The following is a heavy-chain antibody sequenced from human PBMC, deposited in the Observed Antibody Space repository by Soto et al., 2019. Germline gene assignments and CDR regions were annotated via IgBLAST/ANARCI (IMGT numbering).Heavy chain of an antibody. V-gene: IGHV4-34*01. CDR1: GGSFSGYY. J-gene: IGHJ4*02. CDR2: INHSGST. Sequence: SETLSLTCAVYGGSFSGYYWSWIRQPPGKGLEWIGEINHSGSTNYNPSHKSRVTISVDTSKNQFSLKLSSVTAADTAVYYCARAGYFSSTSCYETCTNGVCYRYFDYWGQGTLVTVSS. CDR3: ARAGYFSSTSCYETCTNGVCYRYFDY. D-gene: IGHD2-2*01.